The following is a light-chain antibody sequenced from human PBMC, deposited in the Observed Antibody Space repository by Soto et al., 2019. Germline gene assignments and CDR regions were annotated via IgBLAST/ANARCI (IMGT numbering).Light chain of an antibody. CDR3: SSYTTTTAWV. CDR2: EVS. J-gene: IGLJ3*02. CDR1: SSDVGAYKY. V-gene: IGLV2-14*01. Sequence: QSALTQPASVSGSPGQSITISCTGSSSDVGAYKYVSWFQQHPGKAPKLIIYEVSNRPSGVSDRCSGSKSGNTASLTISGLQAEDEADYHCSSYTTTTAWVFGGGTKGTVL.